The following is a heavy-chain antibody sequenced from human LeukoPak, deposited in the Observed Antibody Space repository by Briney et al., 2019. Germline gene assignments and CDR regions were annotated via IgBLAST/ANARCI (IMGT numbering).Heavy chain of an antibody. J-gene: IGHJ4*02. CDR3: ARLTRNRSGWVDY. Sequence: SETLSLTCTVSGGSISSSGNYWGWIPQPPGKGLEWIGSMYYTGSTYYNPSLKSRVTISVDTSKNQFSLKLSSVTAAETAVYYCARLTRNRSGWVDYWGQGTLVTVSS. D-gene: IGHD6-19*01. CDR1: GGSISSSGNY. V-gene: IGHV4-39*01. CDR2: MYYTGST.